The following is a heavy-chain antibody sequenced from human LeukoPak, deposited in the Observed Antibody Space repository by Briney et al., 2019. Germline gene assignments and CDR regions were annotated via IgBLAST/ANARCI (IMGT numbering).Heavy chain of an antibody. CDR2: INHSGST. J-gene: IGHJ6*03. V-gene: IGHV4-34*01. Sequence: PSETLSLTCAVYGGSFSGYYWSWIRQPPGKGLEWIGEINHSGSTNYNPSLKSRVTISVDTSKNQFSLKLSSVTAADTAVYYCARRWNYYGSSGYYYRNYYYYYMDVWGKGTTVTVSS. D-gene: IGHD3-22*01. CDR3: ARRWNYYGSSGYYYRNYYYYYMDV. CDR1: GGSFSGYY.